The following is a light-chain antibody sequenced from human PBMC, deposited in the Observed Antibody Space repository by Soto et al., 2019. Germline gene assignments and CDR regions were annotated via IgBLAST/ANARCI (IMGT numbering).Light chain of an antibody. CDR3: QQYHNLWT. V-gene: IGKV3-20*01. CDR1: QSVSSNY. Sequence: EIVLTQSPGTLSLSPGERATLYCRASQSVSSNYLAWYQQKPGQAPRLLIYGASSRATGTPARFSGSGSGTEFTLTITSLQSEDFALYYCQQYHNLWTFGQGTKVDIK. CDR2: GAS. J-gene: IGKJ1*01.